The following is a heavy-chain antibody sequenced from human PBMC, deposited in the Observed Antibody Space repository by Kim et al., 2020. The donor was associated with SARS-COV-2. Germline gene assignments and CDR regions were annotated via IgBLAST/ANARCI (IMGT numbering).Heavy chain of an antibody. J-gene: IGHJ3*02. D-gene: IGHD1-26*01. V-gene: IGHV3-30*01. Sequence: ADPVTGRLPSSRDKSKNTLYLQMNSLRAEDTAVYYCASSYSGSYHSAFDIWGQGTMVTVSS. CDR3: ASSYSGSYHSAFDI.